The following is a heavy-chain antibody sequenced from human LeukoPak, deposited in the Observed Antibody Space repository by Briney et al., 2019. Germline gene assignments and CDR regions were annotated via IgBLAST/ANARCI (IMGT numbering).Heavy chain of an antibody. J-gene: IGHJ4*02. CDR1: GFTFSSYA. Sequence: GRSLRLSCAASGFTFSSYAMHWVRQAPGKGLEWVAVISYDGSNKYYADSVKGRFTISRDNSKNTLYLQMNSLRAEDTAVYYCARVGMATAFDYWGQGTLVTVSS. D-gene: IGHD5-24*01. CDR3: ARVGMATAFDY. V-gene: IGHV3-30*04. CDR2: ISYDGSNK.